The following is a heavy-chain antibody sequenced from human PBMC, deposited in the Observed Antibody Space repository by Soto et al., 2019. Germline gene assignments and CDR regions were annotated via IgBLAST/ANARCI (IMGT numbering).Heavy chain of an antibody. D-gene: IGHD5-12*01. V-gene: IGHV4-4*07. CDR2: IFSSGST. CDR1: GGSINTFY. Sequence: SETLSLTCTVSGGSINTFYWSWVRQPAGKGLEWIGRIFSSGSTSFNPSLESRVAMSVDTSKNHFSLNLSSVTAADMAVYYCARDGSYSAYNFAHWIQLWSFEFWGQGALGT. CDR3: ARDGSYSAYNFAHWIQLWSFEF. J-gene: IGHJ4*02.